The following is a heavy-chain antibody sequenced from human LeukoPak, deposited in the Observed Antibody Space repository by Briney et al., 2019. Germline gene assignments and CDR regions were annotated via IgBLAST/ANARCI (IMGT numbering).Heavy chain of an antibody. D-gene: IGHD1-26*01. CDR2: IIPIFGTA. J-gene: IGHJ3*02. V-gene: IGHV1-69*01. CDR1: GGTFSSYA. Sequence: SVKVSCKASGGTFSSYAISWVRQAPGQGLEWMGGIIPIFGTANYAQKFQGRVTITADESTSTAYMELSSLRSDDTAVYYCARAEGSYYPNDAFDIWGQGTMVTVSS. CDR3: ARAEGSYYPNDAFDI.